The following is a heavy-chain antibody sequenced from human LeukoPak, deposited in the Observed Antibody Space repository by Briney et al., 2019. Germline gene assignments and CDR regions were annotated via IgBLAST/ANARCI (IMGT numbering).Heavy chain of an antibody. CDR2: ISAYNGNT. CDR3: ATTLFPIVVVPAALDAFDI. V-gene: IGHV1-18*01. Sequence: GASVKVSCKASGYTFTSYGISWVRQAPGQGLEWMGWISAYNGNTNYAQKLQGGVTMTTDTSTSTAYMELRSLRSDDTAVYYCATTLFPIVVVPAALDAFDIWGQGTMVTVSS. D-gene: IGHD2-2*01. CDR1: GYTFTSYG. J-gene: IGHJ3*02.